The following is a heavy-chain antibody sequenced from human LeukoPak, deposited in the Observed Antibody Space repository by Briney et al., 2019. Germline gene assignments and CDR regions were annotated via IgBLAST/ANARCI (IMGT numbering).Heavy chain of an antibody. J-gene: IGHJ4*02. Sequence: PGGSLRLSCAASGFTVSGSYMNWVRQAPGKGLEWVSVIYSDGRTYYADSVKGRFTISRDISKNTLFLQMTSLRAEDTAVYYCAKLKGWYGEGYFDYWGQGTLVTVSS. V-gene: IGHV3-53*01. D-gene: IGHD3-10*01. CDR1: GFTVSGSY. CDR3: AKLKGWYGEGYFDY. CDR2: IYSDGRT.